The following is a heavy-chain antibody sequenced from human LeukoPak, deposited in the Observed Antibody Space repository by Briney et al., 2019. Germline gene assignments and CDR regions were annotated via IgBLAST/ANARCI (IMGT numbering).Heavy chain of an antibody. J-gene: IGHJ3*02. CDR2: ISSSSSTI. V-gene: IGHV3-48*01. Sequence: PGGSLRLSCAASGFTFSSYSMNWVRQAPGKGLEWVSYISSSSSTIYYADSVKGRFTISRDNAKNSLYLQMNSLRAEDTAVYYCARGGRGYSYGGAFDIWGQGTMVIVSS. CDR3: ARGGRGYSYGGAFDI. D-gene: IGHD5-18*01. CDR1: GFTFSSYS.